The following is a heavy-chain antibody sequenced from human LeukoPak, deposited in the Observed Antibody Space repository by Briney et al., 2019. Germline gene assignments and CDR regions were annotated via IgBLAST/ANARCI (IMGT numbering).Heavy chain of an antibody. Sequence: SVKVSCKASGYTFTSYAISWVRQAPGQGLEWMGGIIPIFGTANYAQKFQGRVTITADESTSTAYMELSSLRSEDTAVYYCATHGKYSGDHGGVDYWGQGTLVTVSS. D-gene: IGHD5-12*01. V-gene: IGHV1-69*13. CDR1: GYTFTSYA. J-gene: IGHJ4*02. CDR3: ATHGKYSGDHGGVDY. CDR2: IIPIFGTA.